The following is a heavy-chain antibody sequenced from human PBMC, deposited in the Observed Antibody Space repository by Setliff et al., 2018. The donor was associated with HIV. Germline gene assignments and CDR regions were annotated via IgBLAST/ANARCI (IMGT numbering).Heavy chain of an antibody. Sequence: PGGSLRLSCAASGFTFSSYWMSWVRQAPGKGLVWVFGMNTDGSSTRYADSVKGRFTISRDNSKNTVYLQMNSLRAEDTALYYCTKANYDVLTGYYDYWGQGTLVTVSS. V-gene: IGHV3-74*01. D-gene: IGHD3-9*01. CDR1: GFTFSSYW. J-gene: IGHJ4*02. CDR2: MNTDGSST. CDR3: TKANYDVLTGYYDY.